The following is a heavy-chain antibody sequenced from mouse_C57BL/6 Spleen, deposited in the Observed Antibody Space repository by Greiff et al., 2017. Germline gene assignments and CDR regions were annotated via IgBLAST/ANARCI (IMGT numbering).Heavy chain of an antibody. CDR3: ARHRDYDYGYAMDY. CDR1: GFSLTSYG. CDR2: IWSDGST. Sequence: QVQLQQSGPGLVAPSQSLSITCTVSGFSLTSYGVHWVRQPPGKGLEWLVVIWSDGSTNYNSALKSKLSISKDNSKSQVFLKMNSLQTDDTAMYYCARHRDYDYGYAMDYWGQGTSVTVSS. J-gene: IGHJ4*01. V-gene: IGHV2-6-1*01. D-gene: IGHD2-4*01.